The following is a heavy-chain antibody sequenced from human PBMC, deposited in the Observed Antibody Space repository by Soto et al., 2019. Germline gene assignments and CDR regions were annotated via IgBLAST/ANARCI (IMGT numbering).Heavy chain of an antibody. CDR1: GFTFSNFG. CDR3: AKFGGPVTAAVDDY. D-gene: IGHD6-13*01. V-gene: IGHV3-30*18. J-gene: IGHJ4*02. Sequence: QVQLVESGGGVVQPGRSLRLSCAASGFTFSNFGMHWVRQAPGKGLEWVASISYDGNIKYSADSVKGRFTISRDNSKNKLYLQMNSLRSEDMAVYYCAKFGGPVTAAVDDYWGQGTLVTVSS. CDR2: ISYDGNIK.